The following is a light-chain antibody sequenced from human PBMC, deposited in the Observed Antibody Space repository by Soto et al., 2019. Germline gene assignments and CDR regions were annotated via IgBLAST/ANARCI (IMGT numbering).Light chain of an antibody. CDR1: QSVSSN. Sequence: EIVMTQSPATLSVSPGERATLSCRASQSVSSNLAWYQQKPGQAPRLLIYGASTRATGIPARFSGSGSGTEFTLTISSLEPEDFAVYYCQQYNNWPITFGQGTKV. J-gene: IGKJ1*01. CDR2: GAS. V-gene: IGKV3-15*01. CDR3: QQYNNWPIT.